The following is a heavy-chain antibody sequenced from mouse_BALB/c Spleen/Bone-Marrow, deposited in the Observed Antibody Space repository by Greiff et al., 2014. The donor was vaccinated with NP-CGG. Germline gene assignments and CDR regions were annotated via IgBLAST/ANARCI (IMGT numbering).Heavy chain of an antibody. D-gene: IGHD2-4*01. CDR3: KKPATMIFAY. J-gene: IGHJ3*01. CDR1: GYTFTSYW. Sequence: QVQLQQSGAELAKPGASVKMSCKASGYTFTSYWMHWVKQRPGQGLEWIGYINPSTGYTEYNQKFKDKATLTADKSSSTAYMQLSSVTYEGSALNYGKKPATMIFAYWGQGTLVTVSA. V-gene: IGHV1-7*01. CDR2: INPSTGYT.